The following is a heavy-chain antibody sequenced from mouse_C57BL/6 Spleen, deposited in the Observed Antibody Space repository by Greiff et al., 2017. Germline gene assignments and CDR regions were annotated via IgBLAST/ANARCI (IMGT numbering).Heavy chain of an antibody. V-gene: IGHV1-69*01. Sequence: QVQLQQPGAELVMPGASVKLSCKASGYTFTSYWMHWVKQRPGQGLEWIGEIDPSDSYNNYNQKFKGKSTLTVDKASSTAYMQLRILTSEDSAVYYCATAQARYAMDDWGQGTSVTVSS. CDR3: ATAQARYAMDD. J-gene: IGHJ4*01. CDR1: GYTFTSYW. D-gene: IGHD3-2*02. CDR2: IDPSDSYN.